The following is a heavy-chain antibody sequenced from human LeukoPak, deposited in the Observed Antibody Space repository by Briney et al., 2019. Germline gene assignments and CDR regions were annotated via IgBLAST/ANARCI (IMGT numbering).Heavy chain of an antibody. V-gene: IGHV3-33*01. D-gene: IGHD3-16*01. J-gene: IGHJ6*02. CDR2: IWYDGSNK. CDR3: ARSYTDYYYGMDV. CDR1: GFTFSSYG. Sequence: PGRSLRLSCAASGFTFSSYGMDWVSQAPGKGMEWVAVIWYDGSNKYYADCVKGRFTISRDNSTNTLYLQMNSLRAEDTAVYYCARSYTDYYYGMDVWGQGTTVTVSS.